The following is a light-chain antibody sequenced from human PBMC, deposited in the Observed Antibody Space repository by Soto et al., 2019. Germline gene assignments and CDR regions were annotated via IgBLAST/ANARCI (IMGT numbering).Light chain of an antibody. V-gene: IGKV1-39*01. Sequence: DIQMTQSPSSLSASVGDRVTLTCRASQGISTYLNWYQQKPGKAPKLLIYAASSLQSGVPSRFSGSGSETDFTLTISSLQPEDFATYSCQQSYSTTWKCGKGTKVDIK. CDR1: QGISTY. J-gene: IGKJ1*01. CDR2: AAS. CDR3: QQSYSTTWK.